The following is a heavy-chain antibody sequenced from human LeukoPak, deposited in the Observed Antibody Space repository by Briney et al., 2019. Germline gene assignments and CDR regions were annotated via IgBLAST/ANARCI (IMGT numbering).Heavy chain of an antibody. J-gene: IGHJ3*02. V-gene: IGHV4-4*07. D-gene: IGHD3-22*01. CDR1: GGSISSYY. CDR3: ARDDYYDSSGYYLDAFDI. Sequence: SETLSLTCTVSGGSISSYYWSWIRQPAGKGLEWIGRIYTSGGTNYNPSLKSRVTMSVDTSKNQFFLKLSSVTAADTAVYYCARDDYYDSSGYYLDAFDIWGQGTMVTVSS. CDR2: IYTSGGT.